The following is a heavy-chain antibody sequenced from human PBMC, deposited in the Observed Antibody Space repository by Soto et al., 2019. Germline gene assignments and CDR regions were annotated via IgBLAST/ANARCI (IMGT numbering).Heavy chain of an antibody. J-gene: IGHJ5*02. Sequence: SEALSLTCTVSGVSISSSSYFWGWIRQPPGKGLEWIGSIYYSGSTYYNPSLKSRVTVSVDTSKNQFSLKLSSVTAADTAVYYCARHPSDFWFDPWGQGTLVTVSS. CDR2: IYYSGST. CDR3: ARHPSDFWFDP. CDR1: GVSISSSSYF. V-gene: IGHV4-39*01. D-gene: IGHD2-21*02.